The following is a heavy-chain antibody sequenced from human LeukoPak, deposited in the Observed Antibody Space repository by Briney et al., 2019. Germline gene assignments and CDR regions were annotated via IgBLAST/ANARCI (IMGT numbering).Heavy chain of an antibody. Sequence: ESGPTLVNPTQTLTLTCTFSGVSLSTNGVGVGWIRQPPGKALEWLALIYWNGDERYSPFLKSRLTITKDTSKNQVVLTVTNMDPVDTATYYCAHRPLYPDVFDIWGQGTMVTVSS. J-gene: IGHJ3*02. CDR2: IYWNGDE. CDR3: AHRPLYPDVFDI. V-gene: IGHV2-5*01. CDR1: GVSLSTNGVG. D-gene: IGHD5/OR15-5a*01.